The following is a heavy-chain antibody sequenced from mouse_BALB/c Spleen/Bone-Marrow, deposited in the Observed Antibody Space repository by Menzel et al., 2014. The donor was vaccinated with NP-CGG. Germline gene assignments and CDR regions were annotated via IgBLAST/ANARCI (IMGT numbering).Heavy chain of an antibody. CDR2: IYPGDGDT. CDR3: ARWLPAMDY. D-gene: IGHD2-2*01. Sequence: QVQLQQSGAELVRPGSSVKISCKASGYAFSSYWMSWVKQRPGQGLEWIGQIYPGDGDTNYNGKFKGKATLTADKSSSTAYMRLSGLTSEDSAVYFCARWLPAMDYWGQGTSVTVSS. V-gene: IGHV1-80*01. J-gene: IGHJ4*01. CDR1: GYAFSSYW.